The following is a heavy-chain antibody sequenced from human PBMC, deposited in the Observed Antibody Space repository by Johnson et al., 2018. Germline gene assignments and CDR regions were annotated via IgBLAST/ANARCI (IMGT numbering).Heavy chain of an antibody. J-gene: IGHJ6*03. D-gene: IGHD2-15*01. CDR3: ARDSCSGGSCYSFYYYYYMDV. CDR2: ISSSSTYI. V-gene: IGHV3-21*01. CDR1: GLTFSSFS. Sequence: EVQLVEAGGGLVKPGGSLRLSCAASGLTFSSFSMNWVRQAPGKGLEWVSSISSSSTYIYYADSVKGRFPLSRDNAKNTLYLQMNSLRAEDTAVYYCARDSCSGGSCYSFYYYYYMDVWGKGTTVTVSS.